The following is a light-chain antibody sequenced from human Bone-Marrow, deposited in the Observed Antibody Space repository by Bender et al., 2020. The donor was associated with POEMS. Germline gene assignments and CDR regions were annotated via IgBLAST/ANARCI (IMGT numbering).Light chain of an antibody. CDR3: CSFAGPRPVV. Sequence: QSALTQPASVSGSPGQSLTISCTGTTSDVGSYDLVSWYQQHPGRAPNLIIYGVSNRPSGISDRFSGSKSGNTASLTISGLQAEDEANYYCCSFAGPRPVVFGGGTKLTVL. CDR2: GVS. J-gene: IGLJ2*01. V-gene: IGLV2-23*02. CDR1: TSDVGSYDL.